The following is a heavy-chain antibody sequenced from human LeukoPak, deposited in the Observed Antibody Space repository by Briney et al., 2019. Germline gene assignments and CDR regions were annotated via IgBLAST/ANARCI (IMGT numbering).Heavy chain of an antibody. CDR3: ARDPAGRDGYNY. CDR1: GGSISSGGYY. Sequence: PSETLSLTCTVSGGSISSGGYYWSWIRQHPGKGLEWIGYIYYSGSTYYNPSLKSRVTISVDTSKNQFSLKLSSVTAAYTAVYYCARDPAGRDGYNYWGQGTLVTVSS. J-gene: IGHJ4*02. V-gene: IGHV4-31*03. CDR2: IYYSGST. D-gene: IGHD5-24*01.